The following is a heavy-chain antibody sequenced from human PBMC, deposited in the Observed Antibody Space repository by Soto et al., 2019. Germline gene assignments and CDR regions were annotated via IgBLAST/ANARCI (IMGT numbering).Heavy chain of an antibody. CDR3: ARGRYYDFLRGYYEARDGMDV. D-gene: IGHD3-3*01. CDR2: INHSGST. Sequence: SENLSLTCAVYGGSFIGYYWSWIRQPPGKGLKWIGEINHSGSTNYNPSLKSRVTISVDTSKNQFSLKLSSVTAVDTAMYYCARGRYYDFLRGYYEARDGMDVWGQGTT. CDR1: GGSFIGYY. J-gene: IGHJ6*02. V-gene: IGHV4-34*01.